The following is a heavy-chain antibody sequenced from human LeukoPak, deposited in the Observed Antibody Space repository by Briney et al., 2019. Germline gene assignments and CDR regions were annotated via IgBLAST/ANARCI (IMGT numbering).Heavy chain of an antibody. CDR2: ITGSGDTT. V-gene: IGHV3-23*01. Sequence: GRSLRLSCAASGFTFSSYAVTWVRQAPGKGLEWVSGITGSGDTTFYADSVKGRFTISRDNSKNTLYLQMHSLRVEDTAVYYCVKDYSTIPAAANPLFDYWGQGALVTVSS. CDR3: VKDYSTIPAAANPLFDY. D-gene: IGHD6-13*01. J-gene: IGHJ4*02. CDR1: GFTFSSYA.